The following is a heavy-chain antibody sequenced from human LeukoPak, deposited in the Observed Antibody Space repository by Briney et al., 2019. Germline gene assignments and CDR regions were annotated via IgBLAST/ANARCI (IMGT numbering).Heavy chain of an antibody. CDR1: GFTFSSYA. D-gene: IGHD3-16*02. Sequence: GGSLRLSCAASGFTFSSYAMHWVRQAPGKGLEWVAVISYDGSNKYYADSVKGRFTISRDNSKNTLYLQMNSLRAEDTAVYYRARGSARDDYVWGSYPLLSYFDYWGQGTLVTVSS. V-gene: IGHV3-30*04. CDR2: ISYDGSNK. CDR3: ARGSARDDYVWGSYPLLSYFDY. J-gene: IGHJ4*02.